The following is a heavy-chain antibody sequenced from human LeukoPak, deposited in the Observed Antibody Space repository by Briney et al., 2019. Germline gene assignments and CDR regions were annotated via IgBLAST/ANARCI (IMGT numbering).Heavy chain of an antibody. CDR3: AREGVPDAFDI. J-gene: IGHJ3*02. V-gene: IGHV3-15*01. CDR2: IKSKTDGGTT. CDR1: GFTFSNAW. D-gene: IGHD3-10*01. Sequence: GGSLRLSCAASGFTFSNAWMSWVRQAPGKGLEWVGRIKSKTDGGTTDYAAPVKGRFTISRDDSKNTLYLQMNSLKTEDTAVYYCAREGVPDAFDIWGQGTMVTVSS.